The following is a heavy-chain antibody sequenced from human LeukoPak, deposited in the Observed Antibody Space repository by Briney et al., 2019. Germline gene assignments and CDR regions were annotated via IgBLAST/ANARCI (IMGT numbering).Heavy chain of an antibody. Sequence: SQTLSLTCTVSGGSISSGSYYWSWIRQPAGKGLEWIGRIYTSGGTNYNPSLKSRVTISVDTSKNQFSLKLSSVTAADTAVYYCAKRGLGGGSDDFWGQGTLVTVSS. CDR3: AKRGLGGGSDDF. D-gene: IGHD3-16*01. CDR1: GGSISSGSYY. CDR2: IYTSGGT. J-gene: IGHJ4*02. V-gene: IGHV4-61*02.